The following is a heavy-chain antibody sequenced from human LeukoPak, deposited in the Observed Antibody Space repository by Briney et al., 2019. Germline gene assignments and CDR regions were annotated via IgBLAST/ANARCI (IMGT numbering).Heavy chain of an antibody. Sequence: GGSLRLSCAASGFTFSGSAMHWVRQASGKGLEWVGRIGSIANSYATAYAASVKGRFTISRDDSKNTAYLQMNSLKTEDTAVYYCTAGSGWYWPFDYWGQGTLVTVSS. CDR2: IGSIANSYAT. V-gene: IGHV3-73*01. CDR3: TAGSGWYWPFDY. CDR1: GFTFSGSA. D-gene: IGHD6-19*01. J-gene: IGHJ4*02.